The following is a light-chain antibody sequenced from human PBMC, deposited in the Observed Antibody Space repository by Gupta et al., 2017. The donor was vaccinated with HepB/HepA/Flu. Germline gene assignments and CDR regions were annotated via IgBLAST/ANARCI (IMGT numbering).Light chain of an antibody. CDR1: FSDVGGYDY. V-gene: IGLV2-14*03. CDR2: DVR. CDR3: SSYTSSFTGV. Sequence: QSALTQPASVSGSPGQSFTISCSGTFSDVGGYDYVSWYQQHPGKAPKLLIYDVRDRPSGASNRFSGSKSGNTASLTISGLQAEDEADYYCSSYTSSFTGVFGTGTKVTVL. J-gene: IGLJ1*01.